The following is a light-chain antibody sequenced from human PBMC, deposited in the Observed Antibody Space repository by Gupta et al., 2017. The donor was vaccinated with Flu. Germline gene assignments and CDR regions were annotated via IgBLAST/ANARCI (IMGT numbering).Light chain of an antibody. J-gene: IGKJ1*01. CDR3: MQGAHWPWA. CDR2: LVS. CDR1: QSLVYSDGNTV. V-gene: IGKV2-30*01. Sequence: GGLTQLPLSLHLYLGQPASISCRSSQSLVYSDGNTVLHWFQQRPGQSPRRLIYLVSHRDSGVPDRFSGSGSGTDFTLKISRVEAEDVGVYFCMQGAHWPWAFGQGTKVEIK.